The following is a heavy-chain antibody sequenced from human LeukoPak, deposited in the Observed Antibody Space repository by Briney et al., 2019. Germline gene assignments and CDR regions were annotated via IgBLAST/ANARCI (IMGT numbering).Heavy chain of an antibody. V-gene: IGHV4-38-2*02. CDR1: GSSISSGYY. CDR3: ARAGYSYGYVDY. D-gene: IGHD5-18*01. Sequence: SKPLSLTCTVSGSSISSGYYWGWIRQPPGKGLEWIGSIYYSGSTWSSLKSRVTISIDTSKNKFSLKLSSVTAADTAVYYCARAGYSYGYVDYWGQGTLVTVSS. CDR2: IYYSGST. J-gene: IGHJ4*02.